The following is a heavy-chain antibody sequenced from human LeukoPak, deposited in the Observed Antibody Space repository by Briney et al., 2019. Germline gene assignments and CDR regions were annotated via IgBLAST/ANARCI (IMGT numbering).Heavy chain of an antibody. J-gene: IGHJ4*02. D-gene: IGHD6-19*01. CDR1: GYTFTSYG. V-gene: IGHV1-18*01. CDR2: ISGYNGNT. CDR3: AMWAGIAEAGFEGPFDY. Sequence: ASVKVSRKASGYTFTSYGISWVRQAPGQGPEWMGRISGYNGNTNYAQEFQGRVTMTTDTSTNTAYMELRSLRSGDTAVYYCAMWAGIAEAGFEGPFDYWGQGTLVTVSS.